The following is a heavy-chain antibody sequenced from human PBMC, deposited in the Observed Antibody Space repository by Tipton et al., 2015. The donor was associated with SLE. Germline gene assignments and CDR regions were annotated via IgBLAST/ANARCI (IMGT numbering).Heavy chain of an antibody. V-gene: IGHV3-23*01. Sequence: SLRLSCAASGFTFSSYAMSWVRQAPGKGLEWVSAISGSGGNTYYADSVKGRFTISRDNSKNTLYLQMNSLRVEDTAVYYCAKDSERGMDVWGQGTTVTVSS. CDR1: GFTFSSYA. CDR3: AKDSERGMDV. J-gene: IGHJ6*02. CDR2: ISGSGGNT.